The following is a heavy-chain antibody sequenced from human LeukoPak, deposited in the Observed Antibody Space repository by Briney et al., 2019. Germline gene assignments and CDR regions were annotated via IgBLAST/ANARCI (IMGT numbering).Heavy chain of an antibody. CDR1: GGSISSSSYY. V-gene: IGHV4-39*07. CDR2: IYYSGST. Sequence: SETLSLTCTVSGGSISSSSYYWGWIRQPPGKGLEWIGSIYYSGSTYYNPSLKSRVTISVDTSKNQFSLKLSSVTAADTAVYYCARVREGGYCSSTSCSHYYYYYYMDVWGKGTTVTVSS. CDR3: ARVREGGYCSSTSCSHYYYYYYMDV. D-gene: IGHD2-2*01. J-gene: IGHJ6*03.